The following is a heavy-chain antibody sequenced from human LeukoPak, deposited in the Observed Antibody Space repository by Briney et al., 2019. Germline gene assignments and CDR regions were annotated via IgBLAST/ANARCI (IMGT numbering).Heavy chain of an antibody. CDR2: ISAYNGNT. CDR3: ARVPGPPLFGWFVSFDY. V-gene: IGHV1-18*01. CDR1: GYTFTSYG. D-gene: IGHD3-9*01. J-gene: IGHJ4*02. Sequence: ASVKVSCKASGYTFTSYGISWVRQAPGQGLEWMGWISAYNGNTNYARKLQGRVTMTTDTSTSTAYMELRSLRSDDTAVYYCARVPGPPLFGWFVSFDYWGQGTLVTVSS.